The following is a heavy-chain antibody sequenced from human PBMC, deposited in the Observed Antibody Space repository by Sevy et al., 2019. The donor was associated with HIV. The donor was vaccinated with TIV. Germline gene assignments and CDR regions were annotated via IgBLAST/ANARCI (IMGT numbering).Heavy chain of an antibody. V-gene: IGHV5-51*01. D-gene: IGHD3-22*01. CDR3: ATSRSGYFDSSGYYIY. J-gene: IGHJ4*02. Sequence: GESLKISCKGSGYSFTSHWIGWVRHMPGKGLEWMGIIYPDDSETRYSPSFQCQVTFSADKSISTAYLQWSSLKASDTAMYYCATSRSGYFDSSGYYIYWGQRTLVTVSS. CDR2: IYPDDSET. CDR1: GYSFTSHW.